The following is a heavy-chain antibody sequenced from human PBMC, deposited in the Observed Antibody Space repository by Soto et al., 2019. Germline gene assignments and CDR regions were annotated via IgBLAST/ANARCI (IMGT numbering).Heavy chain of an antibody. CDR1: GGSMRTTNW. Sequence: VQLRESGAGQVETPGTLSLTCAVSGGSMRTTNWWSWVRQPLAKGLEWIGEVFHSGTTRYNPSLKIRCTVSVDTSKNQLFLNLASVTAADTAVYFCTKDDAGSPFRYWGQGALVPVSS. J-gene: IGHJ4*02. D-gene: IGHD3-10*01. CDR3: TKDDAGSPFRY. V-gene: IGHV4-4*01. CDR2: VFHSGTT.